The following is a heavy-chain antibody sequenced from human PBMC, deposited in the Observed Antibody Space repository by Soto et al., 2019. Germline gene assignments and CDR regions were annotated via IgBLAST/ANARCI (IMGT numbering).Heavy chain of an antibody. V-gene: IGHV3-33*01. CDR2: IWYDGSNK. D-gene: IGHD6-6*01. CDR3: ARDWGLDSSSS. CDR1: GFTFSSYG. J-gene: IGHJ4*02. Sequence: QVQLVESGGGVVQPGRSLRLSCAASGFTFSSYGMHWVRQAPGKGLEWVAVIWYDGSNKYYADSVKGRFTISRDNSKNTLYLQMNSLRAEDTAVYYCARDWGLDSSSSWGQGTLVTVSS.